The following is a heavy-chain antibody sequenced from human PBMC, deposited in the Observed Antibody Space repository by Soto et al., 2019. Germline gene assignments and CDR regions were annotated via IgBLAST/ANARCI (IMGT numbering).Heavy chain of an antibody. J-gene: IGHJ5*02. CDR2: INPNSGGT. CDR1: GYTFTGYY. Sequence: ASVKVSCKASGYTFTGYYMHWVRQAPGQGLEWMGWINPNSGGTNYAQKFQGRVTMTRDTSISTAYMELSRLRSDDTAVYYCASSGPRGSGYRQWFDPWGQGTLVTVSS. CDR3: ASSGPRGSGYRQWFDP. V-gene: IGHV1-2*02. D-gene: IGHD3-3*01.